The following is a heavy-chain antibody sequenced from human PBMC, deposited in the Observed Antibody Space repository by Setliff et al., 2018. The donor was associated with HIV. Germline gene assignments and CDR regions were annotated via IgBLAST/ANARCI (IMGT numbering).Heavy chain of an antibody. CDR2: IIPILGIA. Sequence: SVKVSCKASGGTFSSYAISWVRQAPGQGLEWMGGIIPILGIANYAQKFQGRVTMTTDTSTSTAYMELRSLRSDDTAVYYCARDGRDGSGSYYIKGWFDPWGQGTLVTVSS. CDR1: GGTFSSYA. D-gene: IGHD3-10*01. CDR3: ARDGRDGSGSYYIKGWFDP. J-gene: IGHJ5*02. V-gene: IGHV1-69*10.